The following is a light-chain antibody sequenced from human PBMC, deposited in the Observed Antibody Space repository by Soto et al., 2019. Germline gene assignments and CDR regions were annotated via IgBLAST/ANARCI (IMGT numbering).Light chain of an antibody. Sequence: AIQLTQSPSSLSASVGDRVTITCRASQGISSALAWYQQKPGKAPKLLIYDASSLESGVPSRFSGSGSGTDFTLTISSLQPEDFATYYWQQFITFGRGTKVEIK. J-gene: IGKJ1*01. CDR1: QGISSA. CDR3: QQFIT. CDR2: DAS. V-gene: IGKV1-13*02.